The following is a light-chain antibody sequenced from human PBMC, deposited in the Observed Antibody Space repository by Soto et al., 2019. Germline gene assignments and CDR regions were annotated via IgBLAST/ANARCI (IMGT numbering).Light chain of an antibody. CDR1: SGHTSYA. CDR2: VNSDGSH. Sequence: QSVLTQSPSASASLGASVKLTCTLSSGHTSYAIAWHQQQPEKGPRFLMKVNSDGSHSRGNDIPDRFSGSSSGAERYLTISSLQSEDEADYYCQTWGTGTHRVFGGGTKLTVL. CDR3: QTWGTGTHRV. J-gene: IGLJ2*01. V-gene: IGLV4-69*01.